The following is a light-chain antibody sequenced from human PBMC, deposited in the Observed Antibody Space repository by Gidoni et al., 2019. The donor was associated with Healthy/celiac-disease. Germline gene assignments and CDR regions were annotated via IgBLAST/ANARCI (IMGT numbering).Light chain of an antibody. J-gene: IGKJ2*01. V-gene: IGKV1-8*01. CDR3: QQYYSYPRT. CDR1: QGISSY. CDR2: AAS. Sequence: AIRMTQSPSSFSASPGDRVTITCRASQGISSYLAWYQQKPGKAPKLLIYAASTLQSGVPSRFSGSGSGTDFTLTISCLQSEDVATYYCQQYYSYPRTFGQGTKLEIK.